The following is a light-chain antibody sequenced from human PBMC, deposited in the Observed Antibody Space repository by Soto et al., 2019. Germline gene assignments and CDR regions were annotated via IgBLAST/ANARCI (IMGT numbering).Light chain of an antibody. V-gene: IGLV1-47*02. CDR2: NNN. CDR1: SSNIGSNY. J-gene: IGLJ1*01. CDR3: SSWDGSLSGYV. Sequence: QSLLTQPASASGTPGQGVTISCSGSSSNIGSNYVYWYQQLPGAAPKLLIYNNNQRPSGVPDRFSASKSGTSASLAIRGLRSDDEADYYCSSWDGSLSGYVFGAGTKVTVL.